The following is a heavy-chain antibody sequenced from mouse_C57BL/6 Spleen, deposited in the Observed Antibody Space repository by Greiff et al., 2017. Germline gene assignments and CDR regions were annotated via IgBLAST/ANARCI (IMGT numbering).Heavy chain of an antibody. CDR2: INPYNGGT. CDR1: GYTFTDYY. D-gene: IGHD6-1*01. Sequence: VQLQQSGPVLVKPGASVKMSCKASGYTFTDYYMNWVKQSHGKSLEWIGVINPYNGGTSYNQKFKGKATLTVDKSSSTAYMELNSLTSEDSAVYYCENLCQYFDYWGQGTTLTVSS. V-gene: IGHV1-19*01. CDR3: ENLCQYFDY. J-gene: IGHJ2*01.